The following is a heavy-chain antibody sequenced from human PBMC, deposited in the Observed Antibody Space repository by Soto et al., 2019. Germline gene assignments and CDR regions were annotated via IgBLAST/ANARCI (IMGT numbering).Heavy chain of an antibody. V-gene: IGHV3-74*01. Sequence: EVQLVESGGGLVQPGGSLRLSCAASGFTFSSYWMHWVRQAPGKGLVWVSRINSDGSSTSYADSVKGRFTISRDNAKNTPYLQMNSLGAEDTAVYYCARAVGYFDWLLPDYWGQGTLVTVSS. CDR1: GFTFSSYW. D-gene: IGHD3-9*01. CDR3: ARAVGYFDWLLPDY. CDR2: INSDGSST. J-gene: IGHJ4*02.